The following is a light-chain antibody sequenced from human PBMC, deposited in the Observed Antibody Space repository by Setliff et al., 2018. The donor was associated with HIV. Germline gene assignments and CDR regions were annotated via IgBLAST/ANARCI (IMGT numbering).Light chain of an antibody. CDR3: SSYTRSSTRV. Sequence: QSVLTQAASVSGSPGQPITMSCTGTRSDVGGYNYVSWYQQHPGKGPKLMIYDVSNRPSGVSNRFSGSKSGNTASLTISGLQAEDEADYYCSSYTRSSTRVFGTGTKVTVL. J-gene: IGLJ1*01. CDR1: RSDVGGYNY. V-gene: IGLV2-14*03. CDR2: DVS.